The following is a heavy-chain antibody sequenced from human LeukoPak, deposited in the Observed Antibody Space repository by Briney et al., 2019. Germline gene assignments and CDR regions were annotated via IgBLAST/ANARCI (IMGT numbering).Heavy chain of an antibody. CDR1: GDSVSSNSAA. D-gene: IGHD4-17*01. Sequence: SQTLSLTCAISGDSVSSNSAAWNWIRQSPSRGLEWLGRTYYRSKWYNDYAVSVKSRITINPDTSKNQFSLQLNSVTPEDTAVYYCARAPTTVTTSRYYYYYMDVWGKGTTVTVSS. J-gene: IGHJ6*03. V-gene: IGHV6-1*01. CDR3: ARAPTTVTTSRYYYYYMDV. CDR2: TYYRSKWYN.